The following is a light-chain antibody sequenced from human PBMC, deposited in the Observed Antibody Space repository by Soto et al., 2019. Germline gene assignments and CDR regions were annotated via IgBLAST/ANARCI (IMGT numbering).Light chain of an antibody. V-gene: IGLV2-14*01. CDR2: DVS. CDR3: SSYTSFSTLVV. Sequence: QSALTQPASVSGSPGQSITISCTGTSSDVGGYNYVSWYQQHPGKAPKLMIYDVSNRPSGVSNRFSGSKSGNTASLTISGLQAEDEADYYCSSYTSFSTLVVFVGGTKLTVL. J-gene: IGLJ2*01. CDR1: SSDVGGYNY.